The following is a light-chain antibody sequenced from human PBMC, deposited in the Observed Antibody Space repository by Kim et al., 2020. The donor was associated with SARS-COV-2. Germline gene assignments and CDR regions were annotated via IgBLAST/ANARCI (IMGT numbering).Light chain of an antibody. CDR2: GAS. CDR3: QQYGNSPRT. V-gene: IGKV3-20*01. J-gene: IGKJ4*01. CDR1: RRVYRSY. Sequence: GERARPSCRASRRVYRSYLAWYQKKPGQAPSLLIYGASNRATAIPDRLSGRGLGTDFTSTISRLEPEDFAVYYCQQYGNSPRTFGGGTKVDIK.